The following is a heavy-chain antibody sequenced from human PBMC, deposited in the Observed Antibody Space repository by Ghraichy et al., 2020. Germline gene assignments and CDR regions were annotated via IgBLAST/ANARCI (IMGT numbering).Heavy chain of an antibody. J-gene: IGHJ4*02. Sequence: GGSLRLSCAASGFTFSSYAMHWVRQAPGKGLEWVAVISYDGSNKYYADSVKGRFTISRDNSKNTLYLQMNSLRAEDTAVYYCARDFFYSQWLVPAPFDYWGQGTLVTVSS. CDR1: GFTFSSYA. CDR2: ISYDGSNK. CDR3: ARDFFYSQWLVPAPFDY. D-gene: IGHD6-19*01. V-gene: IGHV3-30*04.